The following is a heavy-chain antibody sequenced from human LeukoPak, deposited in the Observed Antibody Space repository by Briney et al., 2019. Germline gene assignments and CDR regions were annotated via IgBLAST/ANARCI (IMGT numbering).Heavy chain of an antibody. Sequence: ASVKVSCKASGYTFTSYGISWVRQAPGQGLEWMGWISAYNGNTNYAQKLQGRVTMTTDTSTSTAYMELRSLRSDDTAVYYCARGGVVLMVYAIRSFDYWGQGTLVTVSS. V-gene: IGHV1-18*01. J-gene: IGHJ4*02. CDR2: ISAYNGNT. D-gene: IGHD2-8*01. CDR3: ARGGVVLMVYAIRSFDY. CDR1: GYTFTSYG.